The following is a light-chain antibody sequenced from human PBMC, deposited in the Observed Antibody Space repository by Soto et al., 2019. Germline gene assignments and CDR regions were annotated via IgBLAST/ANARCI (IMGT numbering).Light chain of an antibody. V-gene: IGKV3-20*01. Sequence: EIVLTQSPATLSLSPGESATLSCRASQSLNSNFLAWYQQKPGQAPRLLVYAASSRATGIPDRFSGSASGTVVSLTISRLEPEDFAVYYCQQYDTSPPRYTFGQGTKLEIK. CDR1: QSLNSNF. CDR3: QQYDTSPPRYT. J-gene: IGKJ2*01. CDR2: AAS.